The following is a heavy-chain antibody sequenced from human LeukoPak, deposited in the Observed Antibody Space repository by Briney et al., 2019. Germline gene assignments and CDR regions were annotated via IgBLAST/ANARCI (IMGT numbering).Heavy chain of an antibody. CDR3: ARHLKYKGDV. Sequence: SETLSLTCAVYGGSFSGYYWSWIRQPPGKGLEWIGEINHSGSTNYNPSLKSRVTISVDTSKNQFSLKLSSVTAADTALYYCARHLKYKGDVWGKGTTVTVSS. CDR1: GGSFSGYY. J-gene: IGHJ6*04. V-gene: IGHV4-34*01. CDR2: INHSGST. D-gene: IGHD1-1*01.